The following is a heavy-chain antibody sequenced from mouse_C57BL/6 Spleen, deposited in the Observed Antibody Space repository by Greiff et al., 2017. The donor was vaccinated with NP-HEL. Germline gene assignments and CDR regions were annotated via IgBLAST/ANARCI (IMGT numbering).Heavy chain of an antibody. CDR2: IDPNSGGT. V-gene: IGHV1-72*01. CDR3: ARVARNLLRGYAMDY. Sequence: QVHVKQPGAELVKPGASVKLSCKASGYTFTSYWMHWVKQRPGRGLEWIGRIDPNSGGTKYNEKFKSKATLTVDKPSSTAYMQLSSLTSEDSAVYYCARVARNLLRGYAMDYWGQGTSVTVSS. J-gene: IGHJ4*01. CDR1: GYTFTSYW. D-gene: IGHD1-3*01.